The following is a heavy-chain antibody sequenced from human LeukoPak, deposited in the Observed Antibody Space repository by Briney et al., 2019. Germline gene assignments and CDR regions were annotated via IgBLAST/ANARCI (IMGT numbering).Heavy chain of an antibody. V-gene: IGHV3-30*03. D-gene: IGHD1-26*01. CDR3: AVWGTVGATGLDY. CDR1: GFTFSGYG. J-gene: IGHJ4*02. Sequence: PGGSLRLSCAASGFTFSGYGMHWVRQAPGKGLEWVAVISYDGSDNYYADSVKGRFTISRDNSKNTLYLQMNSLRAEDTAVYFCAVWGTVGATGLDYWGQGTLVTVSS. CDR2: ISYDGSDN.